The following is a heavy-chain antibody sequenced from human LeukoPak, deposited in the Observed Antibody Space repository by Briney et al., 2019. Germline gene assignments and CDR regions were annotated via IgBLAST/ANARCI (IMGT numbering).Heavy chain of an antibody. CDR1: GFTFSSYA. V-gene: IGHV3-23*01. CDR3: AKSSGTMVQGANWFDP. CDR2: ISGSGGST. Sequence: GGSLRLSCAASGFTFSSYAMSWVRQAPGKGLEWVSAISGSGGSTYYPDSVKGRFTISRDNSKNTLYLQMNSLRAEDTAVYYCAKSSGTMVQGANWFDPWGQGTLVTVSS. D-gene: IGHD3-10*01. J-gene: IGHJ5*02.